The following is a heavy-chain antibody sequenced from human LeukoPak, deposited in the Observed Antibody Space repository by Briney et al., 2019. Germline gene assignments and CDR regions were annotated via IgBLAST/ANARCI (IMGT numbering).Heavy chain of an antibody. D-gene: IGHD6-13*01. V-gene: IGHV4-31*03. J-gene: IGHJ5*02. CDR3: ARRIAAAATGWFDP. CDR2: IYYTGST. Sequence: SQTLSLTCTVSGGSISSSGYYWSWIRQHPGKGLEWIGYIYYTGSTYYNPSLKSRVTISLDTSKNQFSLNLSSVTAADTAVYYCARRIAAAATGWFDPWGQGTLVTVSS. CDR1: GGSISSSGYY.